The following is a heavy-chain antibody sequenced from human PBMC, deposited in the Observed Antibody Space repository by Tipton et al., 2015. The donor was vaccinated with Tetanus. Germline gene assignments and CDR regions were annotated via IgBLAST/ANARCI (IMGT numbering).Heavy chain of an antibody. CDR2: ISNGNT. V-gene: IGHV4-4*07. Sequence: LRLSCTVSRGPISSYYWSWIRQPAGKGLEWVGHISNGNTDYSTSLKSRVTLSVDLSKNQFSLQLRAVTAADTAVYYCARGITDGYNRRLDYWGQG. J-gene: IGHJ4*02. CDR1: RGPISSYY. D-gene: IGHD5-24*01. CDR3: ARGITDGYNRRLDY.